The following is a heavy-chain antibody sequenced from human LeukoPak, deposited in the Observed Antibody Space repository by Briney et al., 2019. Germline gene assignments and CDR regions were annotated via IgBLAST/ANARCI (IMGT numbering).Heavy chain of an antibody. Sequence: SETLSLTCAVYGGSFSGYYWSWIRQPPGKGLEWIGEINHSGSTNYNPPLKSRVTISVDTSKNQFSLKLSSVTAADTAVYYCARGVYIAAAQYAYWGQGTLVTVSS. CDR3: ARGVYIAAAQYAY. CDR1: GGSFSGYY. V-gene: IGHV4-34*01. D-gene: IGHD6-13*01. CDR2: INHSGST. J-gene: IGHJ4*02.